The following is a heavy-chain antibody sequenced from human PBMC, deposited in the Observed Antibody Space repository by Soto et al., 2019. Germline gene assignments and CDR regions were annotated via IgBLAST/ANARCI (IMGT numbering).Heavy chain of an antibody. CDR2: ISAYNGNT. CDR1: GYTFTSYG. CDR3: ARWQSLASYYYGMDV. J-gene: IGHJ6*02. Sequence: GASVKVSCKASGYTFTSYGISWVRQAPGQGLEWMGWISAYNGNTNYAQKLQGRVTMTTDTSTSTAYMELRSLRSDDTAVYYCARWQSLASYYYGMDVWGQGTTLTVSS. D-gene: IGHD6-19*01. V-gene: IGHV1-18*04.